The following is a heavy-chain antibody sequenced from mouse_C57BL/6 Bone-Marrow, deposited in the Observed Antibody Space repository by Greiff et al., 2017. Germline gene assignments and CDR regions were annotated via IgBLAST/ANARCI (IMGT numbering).Heavy chain of an antibody. J-gene: IGHJ1*03. CDR1: GYTFTDYY. D-gene: IGHD4-1*01. CDR2: INPNNGGT. CDR3: ARKDPNWDWDIDV. Sequence: EVQLQQSGPELVKPGASVKISCKASGYTFTDYYMNWVKQSPGQSLEWIGDINPNNGGTSYNQKFKGKATLTVDKSSSTAYMELRSLTSEDSADYESARKDPNWDWDIDVWGTGTTVTVSS. V-gene: IGHV1-26*01.